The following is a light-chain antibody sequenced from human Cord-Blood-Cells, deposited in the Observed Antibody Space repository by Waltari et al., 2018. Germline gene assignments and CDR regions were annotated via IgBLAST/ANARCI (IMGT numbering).Light chain of an antibody. CDR2: DAS. V-gene: IGKV3-11*01. CDR3: QQRSNWYT. Sequence: EIVLTQSPATLYLSPGERATLSCRASQSVSSYLAWYQQKPGQAPRLLLSDASNRATGIPARFSCSGSGTDFTLTISSLEPEDFAVYYCQQRSNWYTFGQGTKLEIK. J-gene: IGKJ2*01. CDR1: QSVSSY.